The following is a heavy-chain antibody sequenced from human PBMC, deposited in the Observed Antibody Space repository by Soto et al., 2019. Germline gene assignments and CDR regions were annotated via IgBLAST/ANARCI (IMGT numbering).Heavy chain of an antibody. CDR3: ARRDSSGIAAGAFDI. J-gene: IGHJ3*02. D-gene: IGHD6-13*01. Sequence: PSATLSLTCTVSGGSISSYYWSWIRQPPGKGLEWIGYIYYSGSTNYNPSLKSRVTISVDTSKNQFSLKLSSVTAADTAVYYCARRDSSGIAAGAFDIWGQGTMVTVSS. CDR2: IYYSGST. CDR1: GGSISSYY. V-gene: IGHV4-59*08.